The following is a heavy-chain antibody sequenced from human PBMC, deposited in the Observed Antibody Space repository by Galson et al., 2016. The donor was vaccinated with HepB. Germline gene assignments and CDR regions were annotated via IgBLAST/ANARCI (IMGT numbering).Heavy chain of an antibody. Sequence: SLRLSCAPSVFTFSTYPMYWVRQAPGKGLEWVSIISTDGSRKYYADSVKGRFTISRDNSNNTVYLQMNRLRAEDTAVYYCARNSPYGDDALDIWGQGTMVAVSS. D-gene: IGHD2-21*01. J-gene: IGHJ3*02. CDR1: VFTFSTYP. V-gene: IGHV3-30-3*01. CDR2: ISTDGSRK. CDR3: ARNSPYGDDALDI.